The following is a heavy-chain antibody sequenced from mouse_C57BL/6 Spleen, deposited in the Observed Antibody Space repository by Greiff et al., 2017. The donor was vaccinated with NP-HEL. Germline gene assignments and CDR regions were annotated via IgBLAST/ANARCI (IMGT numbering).Heavy chain of an antibody. D-gene: IGHD2-1*01. Sequence: VQLQQSGPELVKPGASVKISCKASGYTFTDYYMNWVKQSHGKSLEWIGDINPNNGGTSYNQKFKGKATLTVDKSSSTAYMELRSLTSEDSAVYYCARTYDNWGAYAMDDWGQGTSVTVSS. CDR1: GYTFTDYY. CDR2: INPNNGGT. CDR3: ARTYDNWGAYAMDD. V-gene: IGHV1-26*01. J-gene: IGHJ4*01.